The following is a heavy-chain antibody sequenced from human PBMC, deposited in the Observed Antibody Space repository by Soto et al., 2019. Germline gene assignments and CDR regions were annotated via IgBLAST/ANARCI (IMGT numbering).Heavy chain of an antibody. CDR3: AREDSIIIPAVSDF. J-gene: IGHJ4*02. Sequence: PWGSLRLSCEVSGFNFKNCGINWVRQAPGKGLEWVSSVSKSDYTYYSDAVKGRFTISRDKAKKSGSLQMNTLRAEDTAVYYCAREDSIIIPAVSDFWGQGTLVTVSS. D-gene: IGHD2-2*01. CDR1: GFNFKNCG. CDR2: VSKSDYT. V-gene: IGHV3-21*01.